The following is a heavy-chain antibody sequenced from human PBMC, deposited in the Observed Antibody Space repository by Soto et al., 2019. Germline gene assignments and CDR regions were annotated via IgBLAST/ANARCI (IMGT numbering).Heavy chain of an antibody. D-gene: IGHD2-2*01. Sequence: QVQLVQSGAEVNKPGSSVKVSCKAPAGTLSSYAISWVRQAPGQGLEWMGGIIPIFGTANYAQKFQGRVTITADESTSTGYMELSSLRSEDTAVYYCARSQGGSTSLDIYYYYYYGMDVWGQGTTVTVSS. CDR3: ARSQGGSTSLDIYYYYYYGMDV. CDR2: IIPIFGTA. CDR1: AGTLSSYA. V-gene: IGHV1-69*01. J-gene: IGHJ6*02.